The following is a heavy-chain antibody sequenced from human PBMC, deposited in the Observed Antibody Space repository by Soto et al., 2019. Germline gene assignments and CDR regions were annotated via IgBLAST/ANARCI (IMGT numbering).Heavy chain of an antibody. Sequence: GASVNVSRKGSGGSYSGYAISWVRQAHRQGLEWMGGIIPIFGTANYAQKFQGRVTITADESTSTAYMELSSLRSEDTAVYYCARGVGITGTWGAEFDYWGQGTLVTVSS. CDR1: GGSYSGYA. V-gene: IGHV1-69*13. D-gene: IGHD1-20*01. J-gene: IGHJ4*02. CDR3: ARGVGITGTWGAEFDY. CDR2: IIPIFGTA.